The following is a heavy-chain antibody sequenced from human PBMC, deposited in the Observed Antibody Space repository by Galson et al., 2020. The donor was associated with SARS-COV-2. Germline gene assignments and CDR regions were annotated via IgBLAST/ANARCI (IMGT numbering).Heavy chain of an antibody. Sequence: LSLTCAASGFAVNSDYMSWVRQAAGKGLEWVSTIYNDGSVYYADSVKGRFTISRDDSKNTLFLQLDRLRAEDTAVYYCARDPGGAGSYNWGQGTLVTVSS. D-gene: IGHD3-10*01. V-gene: IGHV3-53*01. CDR3: ARDPGGAGSYN. J-gene: IGHJ4*02. CDR1: GFAVNSDY. CDR2: IYNDGSV.